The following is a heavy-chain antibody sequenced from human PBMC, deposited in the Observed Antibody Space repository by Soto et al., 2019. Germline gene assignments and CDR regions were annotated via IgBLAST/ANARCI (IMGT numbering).Heavy chain of an antibody. CDR3: ASDSFEYSSGWYGAFDI. CDR2: TYYRSKWYN. V-gene: IGHV6-1*01. J-gene: IGHJ3*02. CDR1: GDSVSSNSAA. D-gene: IGHD6-19*01. Sequence: SQTLSLPCAISGDSVSSNSAAWNWIRQSPSRGLEWLGRTYYRSKWYNDYAVSVKSRITINPDTSKNQFSLQLNSVTPEDTAVYYCASDSFEYSSGWYGAFDIWGQGTMVTVSS.